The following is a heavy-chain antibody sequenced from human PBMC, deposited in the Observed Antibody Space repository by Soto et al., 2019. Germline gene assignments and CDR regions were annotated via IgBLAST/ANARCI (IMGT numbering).Heavy chain of an antibody. CDR3: AIGGGSSQFDY. J-gene: IGHJ4*02. CDR2: IKPGNGNT. D-gene: IGHD3-10*01. CDR1: GYTFTNYD. Sequence: QVPVVQSGAEVKKPGASVKVSCKASGYTFTNYDIHWVRQAPGQRLEWMGWIKPGNGNTAYSQKFQGRVTITWDTSANTAYMEVSSLTSEDTAVHYCAIGGGSSQFDYWGQGTLVTVSS. V-gene: IGHV1-3*01.